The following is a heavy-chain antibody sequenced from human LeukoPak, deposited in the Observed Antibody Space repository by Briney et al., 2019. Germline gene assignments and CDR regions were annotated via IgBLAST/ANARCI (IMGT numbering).Heavy chain of an antibody. CDR3: ARDLTYSSSAMGWFDP. CDR1: GYTFTSYA. J-gene: IGHJ5*02. V-gene: IGHV1-3*01. Sequence: ASVKVSCKASGYTFTSYAMHWVRQAPGQRLEWMGWINAGNGNTKHSQKFQGRVTITRDTSASTAYMELSSLRSEDTAVYYCARDLTYSSSAMGWFDPWGQGTLVTVSS. D-gene: IGHD6-6*01. CDR2: INAGNGNT.